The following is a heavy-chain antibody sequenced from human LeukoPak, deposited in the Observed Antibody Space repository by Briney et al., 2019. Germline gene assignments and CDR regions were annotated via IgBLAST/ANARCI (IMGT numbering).Heavy chain of an antibody. J-gene: IGHJ4*02. CDR3: AKDRYCSGGTCSGGFDY. CDR1: GFIFDDYA. Sequence: GGXXRLSCAASGFIFDDYAMHWVRQVPGKGLEWVSLISGDGGRTFYEDSVKGRFTISRDNSKNLMYLQMSGLRTEDTALYYCAKDRYCSGGTCSGGFDYWGQGTLVTVSS. D-gene: IGHD2-15*01. CDR2: ISGDGGRT. V-gene: IGHV3-43*02.